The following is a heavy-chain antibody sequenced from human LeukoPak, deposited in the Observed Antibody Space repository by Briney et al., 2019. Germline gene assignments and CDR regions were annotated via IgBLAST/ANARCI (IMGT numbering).Heavy chain of an antibody. CDR2: INSDGSST. J-gene: IGHJ5*02. Sequence: GGSLRLSCAASGFTFSSYWMHWVRQAPGKGLVWVSRINSDGSSTSYADSVKGRFTISRDNAKNTLYLQMNSLRAEDTAVYYCARDPTNYDFWSGYQHGGFDPRGQGTLVTVSS. CDR1: GFTFSSYW. V-gene: IGHV3-74*01. CDR3: ARDPTNYDFWSGYQHGGFDP. D-gene: IGHD3-3*01.